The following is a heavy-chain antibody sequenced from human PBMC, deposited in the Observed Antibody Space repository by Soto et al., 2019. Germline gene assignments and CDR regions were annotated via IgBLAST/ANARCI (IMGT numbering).Heavy chain of an antibody. V-gene: IGHV4-34*01. J-gene: IGHJ6*02. CDR2: INHSGST. CDR3: ARGRYYDFWSGYNNYYYYGMDV. CDR1: GGSFSGYY. D-gene: IGHD3-3*01. Sequence: KPSETLSLTCAVYGGSFSGYYWSWIRQPPGKGLEWIGEINHSGSTNYNPSLKSRVTISVDTSKNQFSLKPSSVTAADTAVYYCARGRYYDFWSGYNNYYYYGMDVWGQGTTVTVSS.